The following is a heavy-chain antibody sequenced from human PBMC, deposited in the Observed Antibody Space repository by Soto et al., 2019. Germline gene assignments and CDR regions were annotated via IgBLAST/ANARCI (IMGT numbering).Heavy chain of an antibody. D-gene: IGHD5-18*01. Sequence: SGPTLVNPTQTLMLTCTFSGFSLSTSGVGVGWIRQPPGKALEWLGIIFWDDDKRYRPSLKSRVTITKDTSKNQLVLTMTNMDPVDTATYYCAQLPWKQLWPTAPVVTWGQGTPVTVSS. J-gene: IGHJ4*02. V-gene: IGHV2-5*02. CDR1: GFSLSTSGVG. CDR3: AQLPWKQLWPTAPVVT. CDR2: IFWDDDK.